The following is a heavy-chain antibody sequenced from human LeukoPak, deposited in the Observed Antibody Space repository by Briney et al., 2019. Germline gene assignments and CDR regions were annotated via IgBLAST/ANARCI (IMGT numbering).Heavy chain of an antibody. CDR1: GYSFTSYW. D-gene: IGHD4-17*01. CDR2: IYPGDSDT. V-gene: IGHV5-51*01. J-gene: IGHJ6*02. Sequence: GESLKISCKGSGYSFTSYWIGWVRQMPGKGLEWMGIIYPGDSDTRYSPSFQGQVTISADKSISTAYLQWSSLKAWDTAMYYCARHRGTVTAFYYYYYGMDVWGQGTTVTVSS. CDR3: ARHRGTVTAFYYYYYGMDV.